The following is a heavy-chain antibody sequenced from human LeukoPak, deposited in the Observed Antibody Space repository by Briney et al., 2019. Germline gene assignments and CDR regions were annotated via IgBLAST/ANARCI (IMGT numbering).Heavy chain of an antibody. CDR1: GGSISSYY. CDR2: IYYSGST. Sequence: SETLSLTYTVSGGSISSYYWSWIRQPPGKGLEWIGYIYYSGSTNYNPSLKSRVTISVDTSKNQFSLKLSSVTAADTAVYFCARDNRYCSSTSCPYYFDYWGQGTLVTVSS. CDR3: ARDNRYCSSTSCPYYFDY. D-gene: IGHD2-2*01. V-gene: IGHV4-59*01. J-gene: IGHJ4*02.